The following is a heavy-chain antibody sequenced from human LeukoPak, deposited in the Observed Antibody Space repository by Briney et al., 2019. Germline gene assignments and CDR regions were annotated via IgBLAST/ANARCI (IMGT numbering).Heavy chain of an antibody. J-gene: IGHJ4*02. D-gene: IGHD2-2*01. CDR1: GGSISSGDYY. CDR3: ARRGYCSSTSCLDY. V-gene: IGHV4-30-4*01. Sequence: SETLSLTCTVSGGSISSGDYYWSWIRQPPGKGLEWIGYIYYSGSTYYNPSLKSRVTISVDTSKNQFSLKLSSVTAADTAVYYCARRGYCSSTSCLDYWGQGTLVTVSS. CDR2: IYYSGST.